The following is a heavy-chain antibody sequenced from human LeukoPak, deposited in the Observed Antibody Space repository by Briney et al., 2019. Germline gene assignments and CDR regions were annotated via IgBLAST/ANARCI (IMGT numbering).Heavy chain of an antibody. CDR3: AVGWDGVRSFAY. Sequence: GGSLRLSCAASGFTFSGYSMNWVRQAPGKGLEWVSSISSSSSYIYYEDSVKGRFTISRDNAKNSLFLQMNSLRAEDTAVYHCAVGWDGVRSFAYWGQGTLVSVSS. CDR1: GFTFSGYS. V-gene: IGHV3-21*01. J-gene: IGHJ4*02. D-gene: IGHD3-10*01. CDR2: ISSSSSYI.